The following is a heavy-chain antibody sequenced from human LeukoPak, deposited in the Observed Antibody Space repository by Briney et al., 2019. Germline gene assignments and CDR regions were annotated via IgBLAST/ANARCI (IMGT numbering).Heavy chain of an antibody. V-gene: IGHV3-66*01. CDR3: AKARHSSGPRSGLDY. CDR1: GFTVSSNC. D-gene: IGHD6-19*01. CDR2: IYSGGST. Sequence: PGGSLRLSCAASGFTVSSNCMSWVRQAPGKGLEWVSVIYSGGSTYYADSVKGRFTISRDNSKNTLYLQMNSLRAEDTAVYYCAKARHSSGPRSGLDYWGQGTLVTVSS. J-gene: IGHJ4*02.